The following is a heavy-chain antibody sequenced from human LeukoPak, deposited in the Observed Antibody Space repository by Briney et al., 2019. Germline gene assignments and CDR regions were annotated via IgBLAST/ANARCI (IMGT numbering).Heavy chain of an antibody. Sequence: SQTLSLTCTVSGGSVSSGGYYWSWIRQPPGKGLEWIGYIYYSGSTNYNPSLKSRVTISVDTSKNQFSLKLSSVTAADTAVYYCARHDPHGYFITHFDYWGQGTLVTVSS. D-gene: IGHD3-22*01. V-gene: IGHV4-61*08. CDR1: GGSVSSGGYY. J-gene: IGHJ4*02. CDR3: ARHDPHGYFITHFDY. CDR2: IYYSGST.